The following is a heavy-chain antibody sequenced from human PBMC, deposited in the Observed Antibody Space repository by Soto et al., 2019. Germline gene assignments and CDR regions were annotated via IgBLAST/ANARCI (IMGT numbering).Heavy chain of an antibody. CDR2: IGGDSRTT. Sequence: GGSLRLSCAASGFPFITNAMTWVRQAPGKGLEWVSIIGGDSRTTFYADSVKGRFTVSRDNSKNTVYLDMNSLRGEDTAKYYCTKDNNWDDPGWGQGTLVTVSS. V-gene: IGHV3-23*01. CDR3: TKDNNWDDPG. J-gene: IGHJ4*02. D-gene: IGHD1-1*01. CDR1: GFPFITNA.